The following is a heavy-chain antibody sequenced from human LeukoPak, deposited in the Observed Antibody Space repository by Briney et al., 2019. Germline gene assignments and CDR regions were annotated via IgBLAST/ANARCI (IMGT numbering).Heavy chain of an antibody. D-gene: IGHD7-27*01. J-gene: IGHJ6*02. CDR2: INPNSGGT. Sequence: ASVKVSCKASGYTFTGYYMHWVRQAPGQGLEWMGWINPNSGGTNYAQKFQGRVTMTRDTSISTAYMELSRLRSDDTAVYYCARGRTGDRYYYYGMDVWGQGTMVTVSS. CDR3: ARGRTGDRYYYYGMDV. CDR1: GYTFTGYY. V-gene: IGHV1-2*02.